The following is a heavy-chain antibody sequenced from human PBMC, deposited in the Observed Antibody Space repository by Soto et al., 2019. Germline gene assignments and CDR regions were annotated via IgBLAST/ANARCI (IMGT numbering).Heavy chain of an antibody. CDR3: AKGVELDV. J-gene: IGHJ6*04. CDR1: GFSFSSFA. CDR2: IGDSGAST. Sequence: EVLLLESGGGLVQPGGSLRLSCEASGFSFSSFAMNWVRQAPGKGLEWVSAIGDSGASTYYADSVKGRFTISRDNSRNTVYRQLNSLRAEDTAVYYCAKGVELDVWGNGTTVTVSS. V-gene: IGHV3-23*01. D-gene: IGHD1-26*01.